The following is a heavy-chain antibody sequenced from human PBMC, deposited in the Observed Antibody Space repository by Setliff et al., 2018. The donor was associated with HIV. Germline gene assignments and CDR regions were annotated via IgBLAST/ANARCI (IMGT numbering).Heavy chain of an antibody. V-gene: IGHV3-74*01. CDR3: ARTGSGWYYFDY. D-gene: IGHD6-19*01. J-gene: IGHJ4*02. CDR1: GFTFNNYW. Sequence: PSETLRLSCAASGFTFNNYWMHWVRQAPGKGLVWVSRIMTDGGVTNYADSVKGRFTISRDNSKNTLYLQMNSLRAEDTAVYYCARTGSGWYYFDYWGQGTLVTVSS. CDR2: IMTDGGVT.